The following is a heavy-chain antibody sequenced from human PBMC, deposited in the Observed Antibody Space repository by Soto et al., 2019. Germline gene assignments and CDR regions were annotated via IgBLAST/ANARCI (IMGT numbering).Heavy chain of an antibody. V-gene: IGHV3-23*01. CDR1: GFTFSSYA. CDR2: INGRGGST. Sequence: PGGSLRLSCAASGFTFSSYAMSWVRQAPGKGLEWVSAINGRGGSTYYADTVKGRFTISRDNAKNSLFLQMNSLRAEDTAVYFCTREVQPGVRREYDYWGQGTLVTVSS. CDR3: TREVQPGVRREYDY. D-gene: IGHD1-1*01. J-gene: IGHJ4*02.